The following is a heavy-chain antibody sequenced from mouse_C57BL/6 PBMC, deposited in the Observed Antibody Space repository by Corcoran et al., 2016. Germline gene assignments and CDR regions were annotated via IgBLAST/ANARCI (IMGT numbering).Heavy chain of an antibody. CDR2: IYPGDGDT. J-gene: IGHJ3*01. Sequence: QVQLQQPGAELVKPGASVKISCKASGYAFSSYWLNWVKQRPGKGLEWIGQIYPGDGDTNYNGKFKGKATLTADKSSSTAYMQLSSLTSEDSAVYFCARSSTGWFAYWGQGTLVTVSA. CDR3: ARSSTGWFAY. CDR1: GYAFSSYW. V-gene: IGHV1-80*01.